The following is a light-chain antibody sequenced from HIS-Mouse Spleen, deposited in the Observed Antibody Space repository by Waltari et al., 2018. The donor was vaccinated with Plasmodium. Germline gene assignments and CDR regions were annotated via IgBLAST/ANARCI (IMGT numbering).Light chain of an antibody. J-gene: IGKJ3*01. CDR1: QMVSSH. CDR2: GAS. Sequence: EIVMTQSPATLSVSPGERATLSCRASQMVSSHLAWYQQKPGQAPRLLIYGASTRATGCPARFSGSGSGTEFTLTISSLQSEDFAVYYCQQYNNWSFTFGPGTKVYIK. V-gene: IGKV3-15*01. CDR3: QQYNNWSFT.